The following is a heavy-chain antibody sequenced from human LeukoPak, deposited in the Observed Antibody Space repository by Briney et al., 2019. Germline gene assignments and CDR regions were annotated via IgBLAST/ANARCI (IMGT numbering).Heavy chain of an antibody. D-gene: IGHD3-10*01. Sequence: PGGSLRLSCAASGFTVSSNYMSWVRQAPGKGLEWVSVIYSGGSTYYADSVKGRFTISRDNSKNTLYLQMNSLRAEDTAEYYCARGELPNLWFGELSLDYWGQGTLVTVSS. CDR3: ARGELPNLWFGELSLDY. CDR1: GFTVSSNY. CDR2: IYSGGST. V-gene: IGHV3-53*01. J-gene: IGHJ4*02.